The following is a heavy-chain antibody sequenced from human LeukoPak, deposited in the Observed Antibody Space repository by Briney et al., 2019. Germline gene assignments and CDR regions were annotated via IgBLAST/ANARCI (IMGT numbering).Heavy chain of an antibody. CDR2: MNPNSGNT. Sequence: ASVTVSWKASGYTFTSYDINWVRQAPGQGLEGMGWMNPNSGNTGYAQKFQGRVTMTRNTSISTAYMELSSLTSEDTAVCYCARGNVLLWFGTNDMDVWGQGTTVTVSS. V-gene: IGHV1-8*01. CDR1: GYTFTSYD. J-gene: IGHJ6*02. D-gene: IGHD3-10*01. CDR3: ARGNVLLWFGTNDMDV.